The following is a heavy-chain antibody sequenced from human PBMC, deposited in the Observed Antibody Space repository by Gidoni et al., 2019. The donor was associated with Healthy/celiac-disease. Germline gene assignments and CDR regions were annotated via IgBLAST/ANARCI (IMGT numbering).Heavy chain of an antibody. CDR1: GVTFSSSA. CDR2: IIPIFGTA. D-gene: IGHD6-19*01. Sequence: QVQLVQSGAEVKKPGCSVKVSCKSSGVTFSSSAISWVRHAPGQGLEWMGGIIPIFGTANYAQKFQGRVTITADESTSTAYMELSSLRSEDTAVYYCARGVAVAGQPNAFDIWGQGTMVTVSS. J-gene: IGHJ3*02. V-gene: IGHV1-69*01. CDR3: ARGVAVAGQPNAFDI.